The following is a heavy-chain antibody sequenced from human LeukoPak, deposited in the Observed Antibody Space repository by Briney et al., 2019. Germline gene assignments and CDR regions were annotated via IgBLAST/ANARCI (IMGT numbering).Heavy chain of an antibody. J-gene: IGHJ4*02. CDR2: ISHDGDNT. CDR3: VREIPYGSGNYFSFDY. CDR1: GFAFGSYA. V-gene: IGHV3-30-3*01. Sequence: GTSLRLSCEASGFAFGSYAMHWVRQAPGRGLEWVAVISHDGDNTNSGESVRGRFTLSRDNLKNTLYLQMNSLRGEDTAVYYCVREIPYGSGNYFSFDYWGQGTLVTVSS. D-gene: IGHD3-10*01.